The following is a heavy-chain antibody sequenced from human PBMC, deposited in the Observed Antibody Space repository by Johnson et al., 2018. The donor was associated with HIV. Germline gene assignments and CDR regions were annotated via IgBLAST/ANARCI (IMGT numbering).Heavy chain of an antibody. CDR1: GLSFSNHA. CDR3: ARDLGDSSSSWRELSAFDI. V-gene: IGHV3-30*09. D-gene: IGHD6-6*01. J-gene: IGHJ3*02. CDR2: LLHDANGQ. Sequence: VQLVESGGGVVQPGRSLRLSCVVSGLSFSNHAIYWVRQAPGKGLRWVPILLHDANGQHYADSVKGRFAISRGYSKNTLYLQMNSLRAEDTAVYYCARDLGDSSSSWRELSAFDIRGQGTMVTVSS.